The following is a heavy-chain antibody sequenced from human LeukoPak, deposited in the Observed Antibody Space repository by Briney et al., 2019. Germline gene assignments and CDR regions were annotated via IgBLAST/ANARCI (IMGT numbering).Heavy chain of an antibody. J-gene: IGHJ1*01. CDR3: ATYSSLNRREFQY. CDR2: IKTDGSEK. D-gene: IGHD3-22*01. CDR1: GFTFSNYW. Sequence: TGGSLRLSCEGSGFTFSNYWMGWVRQAPGKGLQWVANIKTDGSEKYYVDSVKGRFTISRYNAKNSLYLQMNSLRAEDTAVYYCATYSSLNRREFQYWGQGTLLTVSS. V-gene: IGHV3-7*01.